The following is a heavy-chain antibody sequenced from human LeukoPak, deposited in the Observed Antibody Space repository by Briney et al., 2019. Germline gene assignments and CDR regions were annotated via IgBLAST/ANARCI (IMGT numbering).Heavy chain of an antibody. Sequence: AGESQRLSCAASGSTLSSYWMSWVRQAPGKGLEWVANIKEDGSEKYYVDSVKGRFTISKDNAKNSLYLQMNSLRAEDTAVYYCARRPGWFDPWGQGTLVTVSS. CDR2: IKEDGSEK. CDR1: GSTLSSYW. CDR3: ARRPGWFDP. J-gene: IGHJ5*02. V-gene: IGHV3-7*01.